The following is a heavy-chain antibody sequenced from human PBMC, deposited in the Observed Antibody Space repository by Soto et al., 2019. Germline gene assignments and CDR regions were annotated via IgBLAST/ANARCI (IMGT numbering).Heavy chain of an antibody. V-gene: IGHV3-7*03. Sequence: EVQLVESGGGLVQPGGSLRLSCAASGFTLSNYWMYWVRQAPGKGLEWVANIKQDGSEKNYVDSVKGRFTISRNNAKKSPYLQKNSLGAEDTGVYYCARVTTGGGYWGQGTLVTVSS. J-gene: IGHJ4*02. CDR1: GFTLSNYW. D-gene: IGHD4-17*01. CDR2: IKQDGSEK. CDR3: ARVTTGGGY.